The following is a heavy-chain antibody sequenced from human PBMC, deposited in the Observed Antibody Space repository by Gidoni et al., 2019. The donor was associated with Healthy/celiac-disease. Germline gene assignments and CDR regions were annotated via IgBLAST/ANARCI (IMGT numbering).Heavy chain of an antibody. CDR1: GFTFSSYG. Sequence: QVQLVESGGGVVQPGRSLRLSCAASGFTFSSYGMHWVRQAPGKGLEWVAVIWYDGSNKYYADSVKGRFTISRDNSKNTLYLQMNSLRAEDTAVYYCARERGSGVELHFDYWGQGTLVTVSS. J-gene: IGHJ4*02. CDR3: ARERGSGVELHFDY. V-gene: IGHV3-33*01. CDR2: IWYDGSNK. D-gene: IGHD3-10*01.